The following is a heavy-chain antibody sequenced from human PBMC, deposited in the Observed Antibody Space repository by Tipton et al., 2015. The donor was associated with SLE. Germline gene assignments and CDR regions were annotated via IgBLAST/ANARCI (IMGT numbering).Heavy chain of an antibody. CDR3: ARRHYYGFGDFDY. Sequence: PGLVKPSETLSLTCTVSGGSISSSSYYWGWIRQPPGKGLEWIGEINHSGSTNYNPSLKSRVTISVDTSKNQFSLKLSSVTGADTAVYYCARRHYYGFGDFDYWGQGTLVTVSS. D-gene: IGHD3-10*01. J-gene: IGHJ4*02. V-gene: IGHV4-39*07. CDR2: INHSGST. CDR1: GGSISSSSYY.